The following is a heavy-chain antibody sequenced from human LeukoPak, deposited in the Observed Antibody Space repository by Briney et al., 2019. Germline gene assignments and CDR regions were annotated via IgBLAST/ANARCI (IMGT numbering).Heavy chain of an antibody. Sequence: GGSLRLSCAASGFTFSSYVMTWVRQSPGKGLEWVSAISGSGGSTNYADSVKGRFTISRDNSKNTLYLQMNSLRAEDTAVYYCAKGLQSSRFDYWGQGTLVTVSS. CDR2: ISGSGGST. D-gene: IGHD4-11*01. CDR3: AKGLQSSRFDY. J-gene: IGHJ4*02. CDR1: GFTFSSYV. V-gene: IGHV3-23*01.